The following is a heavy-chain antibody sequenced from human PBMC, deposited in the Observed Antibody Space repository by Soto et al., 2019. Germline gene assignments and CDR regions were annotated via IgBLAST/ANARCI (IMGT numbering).Heavy chain of an antibody. V-gene: IGHV1-69*02. CDR1: GGTFSSYT. Sequence: QVQLVQSGAEVKKPGSSVKVSCKASGGTFSSYTISWVRQAPGQGLEWMGRIIPILGIANYAQKFHGRVTITADKPTSTAYMELSSLRFEYTEVYYCASPTTYRGALDIWGQGKMVTVSS. CDR2: IIPILGIA. CDR3: ASPTTYRGALDI. D-gene: IGHD3-16*02. J-gene: IGHJ3*02.